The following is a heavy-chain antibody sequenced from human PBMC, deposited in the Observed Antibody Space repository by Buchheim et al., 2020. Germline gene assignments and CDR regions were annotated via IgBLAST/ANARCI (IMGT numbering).Heavy chain of an antibody. Sequence: QVQLVQSGAEVKTPGASVKVSCKASGYTFTNYYIHWVRQAPGQGLEWMGIINPSGETATYAQRFQGRVTMTRDTSTSTVYMDLNSLRSEDTAVYYCAREGYRGPSPVNWFDPWGQGTL. V-gene: IGHV1-46*01. CDR3: AREGYRGPSPVNWFDP. D-gene: IGHD6-13*01. CDR2: INPSGETA. CDR1: GYTFTNYY. J-gene: IGHJ5*02.